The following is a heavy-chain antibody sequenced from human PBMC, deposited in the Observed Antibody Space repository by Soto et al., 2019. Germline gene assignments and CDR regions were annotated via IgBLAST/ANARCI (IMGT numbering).Heavy chain of an antibody. V-gene: IGHV3-21*01. CDR3: AREANTIYAPHGLDV. CDR2: LSSGSFYI. D-gene: IGHD3-3*01. J-gene: IGHJ6*02. Sequence: RLSCAVSGFPFDSYSMSWVRQAPGQGLEWLASLSSGSFYIFHADSIRGRFTISRDDAKNLLFLQMDSLTIEDTATYYCAREANTIYAPHGLDVWGQGTAVTFSS. CDR1: GFPFDSYS.